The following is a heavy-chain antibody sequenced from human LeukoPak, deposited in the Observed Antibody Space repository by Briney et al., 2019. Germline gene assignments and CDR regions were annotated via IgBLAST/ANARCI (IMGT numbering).Heavy chain of an antibody. Sequence: GGSLRLSCAASGFTFSSYAMHWVRQAPGKGLEWVAVISYDGSNKYYADSVKGRFTISRDNSKNTLYLQMNSLRAEDTAVYYCARGGVTTVPAAVYAFDIWGQGTMDTVSS. CDR2: ISYDGSNK. J-gene: IGHJ3*02. CDR1: GFTFSSYA. CDR3: ARGGVTTVPAAVYAFDI. D-gene: IGHD4-11*01. V-gene: IGHV3-30*04.